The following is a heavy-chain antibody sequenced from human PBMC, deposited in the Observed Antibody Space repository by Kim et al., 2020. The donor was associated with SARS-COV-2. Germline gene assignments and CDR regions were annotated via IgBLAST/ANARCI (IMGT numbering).Heavy chain of an antibody. Sequence: PSLRDPITISAETSKNQFSLNLNSVTAADTAVYYCARGTDYSIYNWFDPWGQGTLVTVSS. V-gene: IGHV4-31*01. D-gene: IGHD4-4*01. CDR3: ARGTDYSIYNWFDP. J-gene: IGHJ5*02.